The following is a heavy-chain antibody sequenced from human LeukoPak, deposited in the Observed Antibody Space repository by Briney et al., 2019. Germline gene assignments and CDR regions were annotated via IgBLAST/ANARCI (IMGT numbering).Heavy chain of an antibody. CDR3: ALRVTTALNAFDI. D-gene: IGHD1/OR15-1a*01. CDR2: ISDSGSTT. Sequence: GGSLRLSCAASGFTFSYYAITWVRQAPGKGLEWVSGISDSGSTTSYADSVKGRFTISRDNSNNTLFLQMHNLRGEDTAMYYCALRVTTALNAFDIRGQGTMVTVS. V-gene: IGHV3-23*01. J-gene: IGHJ3*02. CDR1: GFTFSYYA.